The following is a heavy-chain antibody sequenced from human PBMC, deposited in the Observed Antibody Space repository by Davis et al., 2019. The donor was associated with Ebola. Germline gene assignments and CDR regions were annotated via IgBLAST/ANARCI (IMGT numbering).Heavy chain of an antibody. D-gene: IGHD2-21*02. CDR2: IYHSGST. J-gene: IGHJ4*02. CDR1: GFSFSSYA. Sequence: ESLKISCAASGFSFSSYAMSWVRQPPGKGLEWIGEIYHSGSTNYNPSLKSRVTISVDKSKNQFSLKLSSVTAADTAVYYCARGQLTSNIVVVTASHFDSWGRGTLVTVSS. CDR3: ARGQLTSNIVVVTASHFDS. V-gene: IGHV4-34*01.